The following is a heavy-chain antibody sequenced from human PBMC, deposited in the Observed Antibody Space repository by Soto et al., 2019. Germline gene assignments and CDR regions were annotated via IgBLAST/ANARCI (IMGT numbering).Heavy chain of an antibody. Sequence: QAQVVQSGAEVRKPGSSVKLSCKASEGTFNSYAIAWVRQAPEQGLEWMGGIIPYYNTLNYAQKFQDRVTIPADDSPNTVYMELSSLRSDDTAVYFCASGASRWYPYFFDSWAQGTLVTVSS. CDR2: IIPYYNTL. V-gene: IGHV1-69*01. CDR1: EGTFNSYA. J-gene: IGHJ4*02. CDR3: ASGASRWYPYFFDS. D-gene: IGHD6-13*01.